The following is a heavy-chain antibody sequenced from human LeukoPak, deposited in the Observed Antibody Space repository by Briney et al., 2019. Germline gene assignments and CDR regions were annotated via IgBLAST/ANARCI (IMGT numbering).Heavy chain of an antibody. CDR2: IWYGGSNK. CDR3: AKESLDTYAFDI. Sequence: GGSLRLSCAASGFTFSSYGMHWVRQAPGKGLEWVAVIWYGGSNKYYADSVKGRFTISRDNSKNTLYLQMNSLRAEDTAVYYCAKESLDTYAFDIWGQGTMVTVSS. J-gene: IGHJ3*02. CDR1: GFTFSSYG. D-gene: IGHD5-18*01. V-gene: IGHV3-30*02.